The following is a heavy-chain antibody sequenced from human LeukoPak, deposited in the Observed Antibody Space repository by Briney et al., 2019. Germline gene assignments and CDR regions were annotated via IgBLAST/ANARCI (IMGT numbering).Heavy chain of an antibody. CDR1: GGSISSYY. V-gene: IGHV4-59*01. J-gene: IGHJ4*02. Sequence: SETLSLTCTVSGGSISSYYWSWIRQPPGKGLEWIGYIYYSGGTNYNPSLKSRVTISVDTSKNQFSLKLSSVTAADTAVYYCAREGRVVPAFDYWGQGTLVTVSS. D-gene: IGHD2-2*01. CDR3: AREGRVVPAFDY. CDR2: IYYSGGT.